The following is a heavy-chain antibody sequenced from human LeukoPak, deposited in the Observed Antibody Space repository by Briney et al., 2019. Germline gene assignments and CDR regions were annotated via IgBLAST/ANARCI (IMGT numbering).Heavy chain of an antibody. D-gene: IGHD3-3*01. V-gene: IGHV3-21*01. CDR3: ARDHMKLRFLEWPQGAFDI. Sequence: GGSLRLSCAASGFTFSSYSMNWVRQAPGKGLERVSSISSSSSYIYYADSVKGRFTISRDNAKNSLYLQMNSLRAEDTAVYYCARDHMKLRFLEWPQGAFDIWGQETMVTVSS. CDR2: ISSSSSYI. J-gene: IGHJ3*02. CDR1: GFTFSSYS.